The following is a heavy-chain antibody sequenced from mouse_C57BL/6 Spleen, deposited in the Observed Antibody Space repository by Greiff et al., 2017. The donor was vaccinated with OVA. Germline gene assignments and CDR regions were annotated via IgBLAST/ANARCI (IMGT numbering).Heavy chain of an antibody. Sequence: EVKLVESGGDLVKPGGSLKLSCAASGFTFSSYGMSWVRQTPDKRLEWVATISSGGSYTYYPDSVKGRFTISRDNAKNTLYLQMSSLKSEDTAMYYCAHYDGSWFAYWGQGTLVTVSA. D-gene: IGHD1-2*01. J-gene: IGHJ3*01. CDR3: AHYDGSWFAY. V-gene: IGHV5-6*01. CDR1: GFTFSSYG. CDR2: ISSGGSYT.